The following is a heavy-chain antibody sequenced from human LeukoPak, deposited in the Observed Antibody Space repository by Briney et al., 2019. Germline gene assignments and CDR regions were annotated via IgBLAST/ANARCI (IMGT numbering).Heavy chain of an antibody. CDR3: ARVVGARGYGSGSHYYYYGMDV. CDR1: GFTFSRYW. V-gene: IGHV3-7*05. Sequence: PGGSLRLSCEASGFTFSRYWMTWVRQAPGKGLEWVANTGPDGSDKYYGDPVKGRFTISRDNAKSSLYLEMNSLRSDDTAVYYCARVVGARGYGSGSHYYYYGMDVWGQGTTVTVFS. D-gene: IGHD3-10*01. J-gene: IGHJ6*02. CDR2: TGPDGSDK.